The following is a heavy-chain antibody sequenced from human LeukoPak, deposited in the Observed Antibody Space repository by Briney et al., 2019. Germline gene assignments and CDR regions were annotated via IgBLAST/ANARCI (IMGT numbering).Heavy chain of an antibody. CDR1: GLTFSSYS. D-gene: IGHD2-15*01. Sequence: PGGSLTLSCAASGLTFSSYSMNWVRPPPGKGLEWVSCISSVSSYKCGRDSDKGRFTSTRDNAKNSSNLQMNSLRGEVTAVYYGARCSGGAFDRSAEYWGQGTLVTVSS. CDR2: ISSVSSYK. J-gene: IGHJ4*02. CDR3: ARCSGGAFDRSAEY. V-gene: IGHV3-21*01.